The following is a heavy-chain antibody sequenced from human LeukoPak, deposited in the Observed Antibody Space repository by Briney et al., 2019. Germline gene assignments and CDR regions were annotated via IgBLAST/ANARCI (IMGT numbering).Heavy chain of an antibody. V-gene: IGHV3-7*01. CDR3: ARDKYYYDSSGYYGTNGGFDY. D-gene: IGHD3-22*01. CDR2: IKQDGSEK. Sequence: GGPLRLSCAASGFTFSSYWMSWVRQAPGKGLEWVANIKQDGSEKYYVDSVKGRFTISRDNAKNSLYLQMNSLRAEDTAVYYCARDKYYYDSSGYYGTNGGFDYWGQGTLVTVSS. CDR1: GFTFSSYW. J-gene: IGHJ4*02.